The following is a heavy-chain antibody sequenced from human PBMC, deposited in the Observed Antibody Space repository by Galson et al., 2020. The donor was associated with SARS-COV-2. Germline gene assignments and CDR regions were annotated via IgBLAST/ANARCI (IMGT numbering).Heavy chain of an antibody. CDR3: AKFSYISGWAEDFQH. CDR1: GFTFSSYA. Sequence: GGSLRLSCAASGFTFSSYAMGWVRQAPGKGLVWVSAISTSGGSSYYADSVRGRFTTSRDNSKNTLYLQMNSLRVEDTAVYYCAKFSYISGWAEDFQHWGQGTLVTVSS. D-gene: IGHD6-19*01. J-gene: IGHJ1*01. CDR2: ISTSGGSS. V-gene: IGHV3-23*01.